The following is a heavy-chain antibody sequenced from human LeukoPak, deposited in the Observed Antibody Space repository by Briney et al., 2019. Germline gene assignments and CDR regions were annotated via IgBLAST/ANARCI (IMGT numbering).Heavy chain of an antibody. J-gene: IGHJ4*02. D-gene: IGHD1-26*01. CDR2: LSTGGSST. CDR3: AKDLLVGVTSGFWDY. V-gene: IGHV3-23*01. CDR1: GFIFSSHC. Sequence: EGSLRLSCAASGFIFSSHCMHWVRQAPGKGLEWVSSLSTGGSSTYYADSVKGRFSISRDNSKNTLYLQMNSLRAEDTAVYYCAKDLLVGVTSGFWDYWGQGTLVTVSS.